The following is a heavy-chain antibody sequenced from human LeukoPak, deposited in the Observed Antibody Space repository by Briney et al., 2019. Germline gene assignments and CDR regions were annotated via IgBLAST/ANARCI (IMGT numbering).Heavy chain of an antibody. D-gene: IGHD6-6*01. J-gene: IGHJ4*02. CDR2: INPDGREK. CDR1: GFTFSVFW. Sequence: GGSLRLSCAASGFTFSVFWMTWGRQAPGKGLEWVAHINPDGREKYSVDSVKSRFTISRDNAKNTLYMQMNSLRAENTAVYNCARAVGGTQISYYSDYWGQGALVTVSS. CDR3: ARAVGGTQISYYSDY. V-gene: IGHV3-7*02.